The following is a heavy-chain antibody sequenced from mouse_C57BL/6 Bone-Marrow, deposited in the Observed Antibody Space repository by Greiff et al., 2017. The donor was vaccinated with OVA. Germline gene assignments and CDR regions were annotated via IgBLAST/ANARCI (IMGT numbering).Heavy chain of an antibody. V-gene: IGHV1-18*01. J-gene: IGHJ3*01. D-gene: IGHD1-1*01. CDR1: GYTFTDYN. CDR3: ARGYYGSRSWFAY. Sequence: DVQLVESGPELVKPGASVKIPCKASGYTFTDYNMDWVKQSHGKSLEWIGDINPNNGGTIYNQKFKGKATLTVDKSSSTAYMELRSLTSEDTAVYYCARGYYGSRSWFAYWGQGTLVTVSA. CDR2: INPNNGGT.